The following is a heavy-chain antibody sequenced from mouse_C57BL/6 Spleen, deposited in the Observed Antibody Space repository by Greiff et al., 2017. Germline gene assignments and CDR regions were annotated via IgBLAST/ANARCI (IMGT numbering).Heavy chain of an antibody. CDR1: GFTFSDYY. V-gene: IGHV5-16*01. CDR3: ARGYDGYYGGYFDV. CDR2: INYDGSST. J-gene: IGHJ1*03. D-gene: IGHD2-3*01. Sequence: EVQLVESEGGLVQPGSSMKLSCTASGFTFSDYYMAWVRQVPEKGLEWVANINYDGSSTYYLDSLKSRFIISRDNAKNILYLQMSSLKSEDTATYYCARGYDGYYGGYFDVWGTGTTVTVSS.